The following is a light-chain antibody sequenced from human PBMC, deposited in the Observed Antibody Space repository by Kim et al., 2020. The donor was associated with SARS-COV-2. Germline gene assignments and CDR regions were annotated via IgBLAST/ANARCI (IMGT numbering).Light chain of an antibody. CDR3: SAWDARLRVWV. CDR1: NNNVAAQG. Sequence: QAGLTQPPSVSEDLRQTATLTCTGNNNNVAAQGAAWLQQHQGHPPKLLSYRNNSRPSGISDRLSASRSGNTASLTITGLQPEDEADYYCSAWDARLRVWVFGGGTQLTVL. J-gene: IGLJ3*02. V-gene: IGLV10-54*01. CDR2: RNN.